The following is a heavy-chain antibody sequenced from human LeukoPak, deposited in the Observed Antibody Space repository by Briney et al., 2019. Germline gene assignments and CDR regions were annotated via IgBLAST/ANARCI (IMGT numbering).Heavy chain of an antibody. CDR3: VRDRGSSWYSNYGMDF. CDR1: GVTVSSNF. V-gene: IGHV3-53*01. Sequence: GGSLRLSCAASGVTVSSNFMSWVRQAPGKGLEWVSVIYSNGGTDYVDSVKGRFTISRDNSKNTVYLQMNSLRDEDTAVYYCVRDRGSSWYSNYGMDFWGQGTTVTVSS. CDR2: IYSNGGT. J-gene: IGHJ6*02. D-gene: IGHD6-13*01.